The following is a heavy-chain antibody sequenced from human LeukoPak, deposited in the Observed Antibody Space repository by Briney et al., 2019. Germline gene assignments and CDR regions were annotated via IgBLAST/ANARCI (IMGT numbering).Heavy chain of an antibody. CDR2: INPKTGGT. J-gene: IGHJ4*02. CDR1: GYSFTDSY. CDR3: ARGNLGFGEVLDAY. Sequence: ASVKVSCKASGYSFTDSYIHWVRQGPGQGLEWMGWINPKTGGTNFAQKFQGRFSMTSDTSISTAHMELSRLTNDDTAVYFCARGNLGFGEVLDAYWGQGTLVTVSS. V-gene: IGHV1-2*02. D-gene: IGHD3-10*01.